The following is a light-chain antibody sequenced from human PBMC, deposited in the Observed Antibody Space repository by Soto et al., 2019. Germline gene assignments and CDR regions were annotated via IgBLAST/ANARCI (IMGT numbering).Light chain of an antibody. Sequence: VMTQSPATLSVSPGERATLSCRASHSVSSSLAWYQQKPGQAPRLLISGASTRAAGIPARFSGSGSGTEFTLTISSLQSEEFAVYYCQNYNTWPWTFGQGNKVDIK. CDR1: HSVSSS. V-gene: IGKV3-15*01. J-gene: IGKJ1*01. CDR3: QNYNTWPWT. CDR2: GAS.